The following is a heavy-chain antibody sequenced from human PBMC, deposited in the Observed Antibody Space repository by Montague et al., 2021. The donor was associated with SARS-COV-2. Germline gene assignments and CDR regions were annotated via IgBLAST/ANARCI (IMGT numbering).Heavy chain of an antibody. Sequence: SETLSLTCAISGGSFSNYYWSWIRQPPGKGLEWIGTVNQSGTAIYNPSVKSGVTTSEDTSKNQFYLRLNSVTAADTAVYYCARGRRPLVVPGASPGGRAFEIWGQGTMVTVSS. J-gene: IGHJ3*02. CDR1: GGSFSNYY. V-gene: IGHV4-34*01. D-gene: IGHD2-2*01. CDR3: ARGRRPLVVPGASPGGRAFEI. CDR2: VNQSGTA.